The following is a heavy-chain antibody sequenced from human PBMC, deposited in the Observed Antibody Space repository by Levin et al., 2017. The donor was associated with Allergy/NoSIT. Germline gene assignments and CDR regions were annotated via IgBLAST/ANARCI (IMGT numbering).Heavy chain of an antibody. J-gene: IGHJ4*02. CDR3: AKVGQVGPYVDY. CDR2: ISASGGRT. Sequence: GGSLRLSCAASGFTFSSSAMSWVRQAPGKGLEWVSSISASGGRTYHADPVKGRFTLSRDNSKNTLSLQMNSLRAEDTAVYYCAKVGQVGPYVDYWGQGTLVTVSS. CDR1: GFTFSSSA. D-gene: IGHD3-10*01. V-gene: IGHV3-23*01.